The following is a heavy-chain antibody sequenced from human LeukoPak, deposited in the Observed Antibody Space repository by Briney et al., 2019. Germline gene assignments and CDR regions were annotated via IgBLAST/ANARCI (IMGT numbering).Heavy chain of an antibody. V-gene: IGHV3-43*01. J-gene: IGHJ4*02. CDR3: AKERSAFFDY. CDR2: ISWHGVTT. D-gene: IGHD3-3*01. CDR1: GFTFEDYT. Sequence: GGSLRLSCAASGFTFEDYTMHWVRQAPRKGLEWVSLISWHGVTTYYADSVKGRFTISRDNSKNSLYLQMNSLRTGDSALYFCAKERSAFFDYWGQGTLVTVSS.